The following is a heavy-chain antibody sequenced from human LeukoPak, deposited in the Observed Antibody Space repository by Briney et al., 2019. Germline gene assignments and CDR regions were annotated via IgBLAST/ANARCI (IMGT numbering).Heavy chain of an antibody. V-gene: IGHV3-66*01. CDR2: IYTDGST. Sequence: GGSLRLSCAASGFTVSSKYMNWARQAPGKGLEWVSVIYTDGSTYYADSVRARFSISRDDSKNTLSLQMNSLRAEDTAVYYCAIGHYRNIPGWGQGTLVTVSS. CDR3: AIGHYRNIPG. D-gene: IGHD1/OR15-1a*01. J-gene: IGHJ4*02. CDR1: GFTVSSKY.